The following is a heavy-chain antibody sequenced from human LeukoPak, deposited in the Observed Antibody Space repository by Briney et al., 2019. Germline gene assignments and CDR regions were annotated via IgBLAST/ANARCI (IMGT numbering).Heavy chain of an antibody. CDR3: ARGTSSIAARFVYYYYMDV. CDR1: GGSISSSSYY. J-gene: IGHJ6*03. V-gene: IGHV4-39*07. Sequence: SSETLSLTCTVSGGSISSSSYYWGWIRQPPGKGLEWIGSIYYSGSTYYNPSLKSRVTISVDTSKNQFSLKLSSVTAADTAVYYCARGTSSIAARFVYYYYMDVWGKGTTVTVSS. D-gene: IGHD6-6*01. CDR2: IYYSGST.